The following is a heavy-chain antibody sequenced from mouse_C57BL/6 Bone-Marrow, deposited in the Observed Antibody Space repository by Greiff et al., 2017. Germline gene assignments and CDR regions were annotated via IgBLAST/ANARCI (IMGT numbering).Heavy chain of an antibody. V-gene: IGHV6-3*01. CDR2: IRLKSDNYAT. CDR3: TRLRRGAWFAY. J-gene: IGHJ3*01. CDR1: GFTFRNYW. D-gene: IGHD2-4*01. Sequence: EVQLVESGGGLVQPGGSIKFSCVASGFTFRNYWMNWVRQSPEKGLEWVAQIRLKSDNYATDSGESVKGRFTISRDDSKSSVYLQMNNLRAEDTGIYSCTRLRRGAWFAYWGQGTLVTVSA.